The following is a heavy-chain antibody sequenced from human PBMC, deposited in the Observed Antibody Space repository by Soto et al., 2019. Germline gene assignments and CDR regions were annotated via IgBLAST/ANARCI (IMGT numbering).Heavy chain of an antibody. CDR1: GFTFSSYE. D-gene: IGHD3-9*01. CDR3: ATAGLTGTV. Sequence: GGSLRLSCAPSGFTFSSYEVNWVRQAPGKGLEWVSYISVSGTMRFYADAVKGRFTISRDNTKKILYLQMNSLRAEDTALYYCATAGLTGTVWGQGTTVTVSS. V-gene: IGHV3-48*03. J-gene: IGHJ6*02. CDR2: ISVSGTMR.